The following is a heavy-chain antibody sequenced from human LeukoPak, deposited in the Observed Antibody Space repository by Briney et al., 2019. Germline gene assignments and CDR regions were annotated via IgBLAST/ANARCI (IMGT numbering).Heavy chain of an antibody. CDR1: GGSISSSSYY. CDR2: IYYSGST. Sequence: SETLSLTCTVSGGSISSSSYYWGWIRQPPGKGLEWIGSIYYSGSTYYNPSLKSRVTISVDTSKNQFSLKLSSVTAADTAVYYCARRSIYGDFPFDYWGQGTLVTVSS. CDR3: ARRSIYGDFPFDY. D-gene: IGHD4-17*01. V-gene: IGHV4-39*01. J-gene: IGHJ4*02.